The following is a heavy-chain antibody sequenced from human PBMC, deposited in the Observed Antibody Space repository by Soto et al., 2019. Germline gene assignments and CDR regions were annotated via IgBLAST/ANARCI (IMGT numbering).Heavy chain of an antibody. V-gene: IGHV3-23*01. J-gene: IGHJ5*02. CDR2: ISGSGGST. CDR1: GFTFSSYA. CDR3: AKDRGGTGYSHNWFDP. Sequence: EVQLLESGGGLVQPGGSLRLSCAASGFTFSSYAMSWVRQAPGKGLEWVSAISGSGGSTYYADSVKGRFTISRDNSKNTLYLQMNSLRAEDTAVYYCAKDRGGTGYSHNWFDPWGQGTLVTVSS. D-gene: IGHD3-9*01.